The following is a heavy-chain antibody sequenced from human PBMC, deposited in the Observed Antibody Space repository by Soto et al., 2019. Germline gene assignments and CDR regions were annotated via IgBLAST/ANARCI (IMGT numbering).Heavy chain of an antibody. J-gene: IGHJ5*01. CDR1: GDTFTSYY. CDR2: INPNGGST. D-gene: IGHD3-3*01. Sequence: ASVKVSCKAPGDTFTSYYLKWGRQAPGQGLEWMGVINPNGGSTKYAQKFQGRITMTRDTSRSTVYMELSSLRSEDTAVYYCARSSGGNFGIIIEGSNWFDPWGQGTLVTVSS. CDR3: ARSSGGNFGIIIEGSNWFDP. V-gene: IGHV1-46*01.